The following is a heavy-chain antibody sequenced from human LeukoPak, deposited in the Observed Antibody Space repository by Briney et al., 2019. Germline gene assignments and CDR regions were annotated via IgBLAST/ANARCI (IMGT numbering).Heavy chain of an antibody. CDR3: ARDFGPVDGTIFGVVISAYGMDV. J-gene: IGHJ6*02. CDR2: INPSGGST. D-gene: IGHD3-3*01. Sequence: ASVKVSCKASGYTFTSYGISWVRQAPGQGLEWMGIINPSGGSTSYAQKFQGRVTMTRDTSTSTVYMELSSLRSEDTAVYYCARDFGPVDGTIFGVVISAYGMDVWGQGTTVTVSS. V-gene: IGHV1-46*01. CDR1: GYTFTSYG.